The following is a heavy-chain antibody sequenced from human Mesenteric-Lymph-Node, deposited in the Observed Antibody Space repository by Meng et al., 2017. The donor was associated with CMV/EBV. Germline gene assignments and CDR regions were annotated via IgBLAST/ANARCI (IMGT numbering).Heavy chain of an antibody. V-gene: IGHV3-9*03. CDR2: ISWNSGTI. D-gene: IGHD2-2*01. Sequence: SLKISCAASGFTFDDYAMHWVRQAPGKGLEWVSGISWNSGTIGYVDSVKGRFTISRDNAKNSLYLQMNSLRAEDMAFYYCARGYCTTISCYDNWFDPWGQGTLVTVSS. CDR1: GFTFDDYA. CDR3: ARGYCTTISCYDNWFDP. J-gene: IGHJ5*02.